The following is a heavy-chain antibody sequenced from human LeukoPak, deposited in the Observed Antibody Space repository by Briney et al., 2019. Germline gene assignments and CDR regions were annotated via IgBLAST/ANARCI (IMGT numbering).Heavy chain of an antibody. CDR3: AELGITMIGGV. Sequence: NPGGSLRLSCAASGFTFSHYSMNWVRQAPGKGLEWVSSISSSSSYIYYADSVKGRFTISRDNAKNSLYLQMNSLRAEDTAVYYCAELGITMIGGVWGKGTTVTISS. CDR2: ISSSSSYI. J-gene: IGHJ6*04. CDR1: GFTFSHYS. V-gene: IGHV3-21*01. D-gene: IGHD3-10*02.